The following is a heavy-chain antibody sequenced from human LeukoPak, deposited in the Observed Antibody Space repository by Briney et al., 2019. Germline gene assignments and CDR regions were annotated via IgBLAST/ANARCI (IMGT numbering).Heavy chain of an antibody. D-gene: IGHD2-21*02. CDR2: MYYSGST. Sequence: LETLSLTCTVYGGSISRSSYYWGWIRQPPGKGLEWIGSMYYSGSTYYNPSLKSRVTISEDTSEIQFSLKLNSVTAADTAVYYCARLHCGGDCWFFDYWGQGTLVTVSS. CDR3: ARLHCGGDCWFFDY. J-gene: IGHJ4*02. CDR1: GGSISRSSYY. V-gene: IGHV4-39*07.